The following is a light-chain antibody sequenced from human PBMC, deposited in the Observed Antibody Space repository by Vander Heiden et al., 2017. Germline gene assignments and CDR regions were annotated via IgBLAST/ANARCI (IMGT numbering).Light chain of an antibody. CDR2: EGS. Sequence: QSALTQPASVSGSPGQSITISCTGTSSDVGRYNLVSWYQQQPGKALKLMIYEGSRRPAGVSNRFSGSKSGNTASLTISGLQAEDEADYYCCSYAGSSTVVFGGGTKLTVL. CDR1: SSDVGRYNL. V-gene: IGLV2-23*01. CDR3: CSYAGSSTVV. J-gene: IGLJ2*01.